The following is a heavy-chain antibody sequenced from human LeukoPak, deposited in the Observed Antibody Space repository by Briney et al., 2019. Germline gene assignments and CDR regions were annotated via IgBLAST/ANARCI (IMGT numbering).Heavy chain of an antibody. CDR1: GFNFTNYN. J-gene: IGHJ4*02. D-gene: IGHD2-2*01. Sequence: PGGSLRLSCAASGFNFTNYNMNWVRQAPGKGLEWVSSIHSSSGSIYYADSLKGRFTISRDNAKNSLYLQMNSLRAEDTAAYYCARSSYYFDYWGQGTLVTVSS. V-gene: IGHV3-21*04. CDR3: ARSSYYFDY. CDR2: IHSSSGSI.